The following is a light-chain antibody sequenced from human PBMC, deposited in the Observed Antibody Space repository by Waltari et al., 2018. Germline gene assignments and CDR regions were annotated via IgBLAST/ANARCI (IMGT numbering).Light chain of an antibody. V-gene: IGLV2-14*03. CDR2: DVS. CDR3: SSYTSSSTLL. CDR1: SSDVGGYNY. Sequence: QSALTQPASVSGSPGPSITISCPGSSSDVGGYNYVSWYQQHPGKAPKPMIYDVSNRPSGVSNRFSGSKSGNTASLTISGLQAEDEADYYCSSYTSSSTLLFGGGTKLTVL. J-gene: IGLJ3*02.